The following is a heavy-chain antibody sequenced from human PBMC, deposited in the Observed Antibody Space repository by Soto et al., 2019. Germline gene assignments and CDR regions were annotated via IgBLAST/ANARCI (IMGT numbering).Heavy chain of an antibody. CDR1: GYTFTSYD. J-gene: IGHJ6*02. V-gene: IGHV1-8*01. CDR3: ATERPGIYYYYGMDV. Sequence: ASVKVSCKASGYTFTSYDINWVRQATGQGLEWMGWMNPNSGNTGYAQKFQGRVTMTRNTSISTAYMELSSLRSEDTAVYYCATERPGIYYYYGMDVWGQGTTVTVSS. CDR2: MNPNSGNT.